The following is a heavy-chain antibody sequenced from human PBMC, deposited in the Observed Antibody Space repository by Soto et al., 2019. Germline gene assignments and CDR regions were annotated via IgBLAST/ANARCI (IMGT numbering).Heavy chain of an antibody. V-gene: IGHV2-5*02. D-gene: IGHD2-21*01. J-gene: IGHJ4*02. CDR1: GFSFSDGAVG. CDR2: CCWDDDK. CDR3: ARGRRRQSCSCGDCYEFNY. Sequence: QITLKESGPTLVKPTETLTLTCSFSGFSFSDGAVGVGWFRQSPGKAPEWLAICCWDDDKWYSPSLRTRLTAGHRKSRNQVALSMIHMDPLHTAPYFCARGRRRQSCSCGDCYEFNYWGQGIMVPASS.